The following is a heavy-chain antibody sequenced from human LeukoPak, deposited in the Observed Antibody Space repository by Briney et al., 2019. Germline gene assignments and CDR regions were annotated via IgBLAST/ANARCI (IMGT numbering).Heavy chain of an antibody. CDR2: IYYSGST. Sequence: SETLSLTCTVSGGSVSSSTYYWGWIRQPPGKGLEWIGSIYYSGSTYYNPSLKSRVTISVDTSKNQFSLKLSSATAADTAVYHCARRRSGSYYEYSDWGQGTLVTVSS. J-gene: IGHJ4*02. CDR1: GGSVSSSTYY. V-gene: IGHV4-39*01. D-gene: IGHD1-26*01. CDR3: ARRRSGSYYEYSD.